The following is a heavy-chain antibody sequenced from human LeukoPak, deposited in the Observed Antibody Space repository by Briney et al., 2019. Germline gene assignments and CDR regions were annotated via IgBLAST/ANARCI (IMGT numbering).Heavy chain of an antibody. CDR2: VYYTGNT. Sequence: PSGTLSLNCTVSGGSITSAAYYWDWIRQPPGKGLEWIGNVYYTGNTFYTSSLKSRVTVSLDTSKNQFSLKLTSVTAADTAVYFCARGNSGSLNSNWFDPWGQGTLVTVSS. CDR1: GGSITSAAYY. CDR3: ARGNSGSLNSNWFDP. D-gene: IGHD1-26*01. V-gene: IGHV4-39*07. J-gene: IGHJ5*02.